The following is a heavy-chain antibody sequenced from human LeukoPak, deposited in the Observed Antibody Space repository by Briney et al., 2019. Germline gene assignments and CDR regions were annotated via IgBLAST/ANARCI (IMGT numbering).Heavy chain of an antibody. V-gene: IGHV3-33*01. CDR1: GFTFSNYG. CDR3: ASGYSGSYYVIH. CDR2: IWYDGSNK. J-gene: IGHJ4*02. Sequence: PGGSLRLSCAASGFTFSNYGIHWVRQAPGKGLEWVAVIWYDGSNKYYGDSVKGRFTISRDNSKNTLYLQMNSLRAEDTAVYYCASGYSGSYYVIHWGQGTLVTVSS. D-gene: IGHD1-26*01.